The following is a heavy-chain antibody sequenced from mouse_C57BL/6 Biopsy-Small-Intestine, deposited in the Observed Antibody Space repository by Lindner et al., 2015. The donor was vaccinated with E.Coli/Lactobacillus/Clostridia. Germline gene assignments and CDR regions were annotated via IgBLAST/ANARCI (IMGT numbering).Heavy chain of an antibody. CDR3: TTGYYGSSPAWFAY. CDR1: GYTFTDYY. V-gene: IGHV14-4*01. Sequence: VQLQESGPELVKPGASVKMSCKASGYTFTDYYMHWVKQRPEQGLEWIGWIDPENGDTEYASKFQGKATITADTSSNTAYLQLSSLTSEDTAVYYCTTGYYGSSPAWFAYWGQGTLVTVSA. D-gene: IGHD1-1*01. J-gene: IGHJ3*01. CDR2: IDPENGDT.